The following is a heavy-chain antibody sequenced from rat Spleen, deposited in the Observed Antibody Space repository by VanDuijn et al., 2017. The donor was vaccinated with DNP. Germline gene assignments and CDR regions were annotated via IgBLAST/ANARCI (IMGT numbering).Heavy chain of an antibody. CDR2: ISYSGGT. Sequence: EVQLQESGPGLVKPSQSLSLTCSVTGYSITSNYWGWIRKFPGNRMEYIGHISYSGGTHYNPSLKSRISITRDTSKNQLFLQVNSVTTEDTATYYCARWPGYNPPYAMDAWGQGTSVTVSS. V-gene: IGHV3-1*01. J-gene: IGHJ4*01. D-gene: IGHD1-4*01. CDR1: GYSITSNY. CDR3: ARWPGYNPPYAMDA.